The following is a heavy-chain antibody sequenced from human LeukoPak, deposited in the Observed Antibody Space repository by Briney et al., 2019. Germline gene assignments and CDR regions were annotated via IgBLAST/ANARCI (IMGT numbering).Heavy chain of an antibody. D-gene: IGHD3-9*01. CDR1: GFTFSSYA. Sequence: GGSLRLSCAASGFTFSSYAMSWVRQAPGKGLEWVSAISGSGGSTYYADSVKGRFTISRDNSKNTLYLQMNSLRAEDTAVYYCAKSPPYYDILTGYHFDYWGQGTLSPSPQ. J-gene: IGHJ4*02. CDR3: AKSPPYYDILTGYHFDY. V-gene: IGHV3-23*01. CDR2: ISGSGGST.